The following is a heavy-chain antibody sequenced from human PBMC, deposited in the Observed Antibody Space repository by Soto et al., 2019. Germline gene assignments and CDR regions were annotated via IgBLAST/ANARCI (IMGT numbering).Heavy chain of an antibody. CDR2: ISAYNGNT. CDR1: GYTFTSYG. CDR3: ARDGGYYYDSSGYYPDY. D-gene: IGHD3-22*01. Sequence: ASVKVSCKASGYTFTSYGISWVRQAPGQGLEWMGWISAYNGNTNYAQKLQGRVTMTTDTSTSTAYMELRSLRSDDTAVYYCARDGGYYYDSSGYYPDYWGQRTLVTVSS. V-gene: IGHV1-18*01. J-gene: IGHJ4*02.